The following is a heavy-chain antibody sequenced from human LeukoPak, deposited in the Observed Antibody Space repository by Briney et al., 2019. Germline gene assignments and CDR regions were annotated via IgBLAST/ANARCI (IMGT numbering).Heavy chain of an antibody. V-gene: IGHV3-21*06. Sequence: GGSLRLSCAASGFTFSSYSMNWVRQAPGKGLEWVSSISTSSSYIYYADSVKGRFTISRDNARNSLYLQMNSLRAEDTAVYYCARVPLDGGGSYPIWGQGTMVTVSS. J-gene: IGHJ3*02. D-gene: IGHD1-26*01. CDR3: ARVPLDGGGSYPI. CDR2: ISTSSSYI. CDR1: GFTFSSYS.